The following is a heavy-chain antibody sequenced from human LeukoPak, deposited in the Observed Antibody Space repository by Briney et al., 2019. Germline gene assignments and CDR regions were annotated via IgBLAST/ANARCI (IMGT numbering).Heavy chain of an antibody. CDR1: GGSFSGYY. V-gene: IGHV4-34*01. D-gene: IGHD1-26*01. CDR2: INHSGST. CDR3: ASRPLLRHYYYYMDV. J-gene: IGHJ6*03. Sequence: PSETLSLTCAVYGGSFSGYYWSWIRQPPGKGLEWIGEINHSGSTNYNPSLKSRVTISVDTSKNQFSLKLSSVTAADTAVYYCASRPLLRHYYYYMDVWGKGTTVTVSS.